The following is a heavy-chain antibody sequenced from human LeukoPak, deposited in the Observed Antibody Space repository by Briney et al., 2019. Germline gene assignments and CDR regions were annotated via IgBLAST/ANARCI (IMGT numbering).Heavy chain of an antibody. CDR3: ANDPAQQQFDY. CDR1: GFTFSSYT. Sequence: LPGGSLRLSCVASGFTFSSYTMSWVRQAPGKGLEWVSAISGSGGSTYYADSVKGRFTISRDNSKNTLYLQMNSLRAEDTAVYYCANDPAQQQFDYWGQGTLVTVSS. J-gene: IGHJ4*02. CDR2: ISGSGGST. D-gene: IGHD6-13*01. V-gene: IGHV3-23*01.